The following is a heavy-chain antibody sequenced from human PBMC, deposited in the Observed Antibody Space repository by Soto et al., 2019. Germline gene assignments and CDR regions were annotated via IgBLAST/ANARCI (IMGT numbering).Heavy chain of an antibody. J-gene: IGHJ6*02. CDR3: AETSGDAFYYYYAMDV. V-gene: IGHV3-23*01. D-gene: IGHD3-3*02. CDR1: GFTFSSYA. CDR2: ISGSGDST. Sequence: PGVSLRLSCAASGFTFSSYAMSWVRQAPGKGLEWVSTISGSGDSTYYADSVKGRFTMSRDNSKNTLYLQMNSLRAEDTAVYYCAETSGDAFYYYYAMDVWGQGTAVTVSS.